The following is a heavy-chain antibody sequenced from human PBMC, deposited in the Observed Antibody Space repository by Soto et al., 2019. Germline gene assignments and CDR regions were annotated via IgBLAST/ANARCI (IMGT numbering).Heavy chain of an antibody. CDR2: MNPGSDSA. CDR1: GYIFTNYY. D-gene: IGHD6-19*01. V-gene: IGHV1-46*03. J-gene: IGHJ6*02. CDR3: ARVGLGDYHGMDV. Sequence: GASVKVSCKASGYIFTNYYIHWVRQAPGPGLEWMGIMNPGSDSASYAQKFQGRVTMTRDTSTSTVYMELSSLRSEDTAVYFCARVGLGDYHGMDVLGQGTTVTVSS.